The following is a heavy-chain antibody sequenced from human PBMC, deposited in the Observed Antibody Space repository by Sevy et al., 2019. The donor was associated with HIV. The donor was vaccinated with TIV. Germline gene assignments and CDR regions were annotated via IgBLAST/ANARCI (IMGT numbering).Heavy chain of an antibody. CDR2: INNSGGST. Sequence: GGCLSLSCIASGSTVNPYAMSWVRQAPGKGLEWVAVINNSGGSTDYADAVRGRFSISRDNPNVYLEMNSLRVEDTAVYYCVKERVGYISSWYYFDYWGQGTLVTVSS. CDR3: VKERVGYISSWYYFDY. CDR1: GSTVNPYA. D-gene: IGHD6-13*01. V-gene: IGHV3-23*01. J-gene: IGHJ4*02.